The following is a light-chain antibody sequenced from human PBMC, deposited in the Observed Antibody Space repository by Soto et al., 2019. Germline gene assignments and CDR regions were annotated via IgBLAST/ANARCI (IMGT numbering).Light chain of an antibody. CDR2: EGV. V-gene: IGLV2-23*01. CDR3: CTYVGATTYV. Sequence: QSALTQPASVSGSPGQSITITCTGSASNIGGYNVVSWYQHHAGKAPKVIIYEGVKRPSGVSNRFSGFKSGTTASLTISGLQAEDEADYYCCTYVGATTYVFGSGTKVTVL. CDR1: ASNIGGYNV. J-gene: IGLJ1*01.